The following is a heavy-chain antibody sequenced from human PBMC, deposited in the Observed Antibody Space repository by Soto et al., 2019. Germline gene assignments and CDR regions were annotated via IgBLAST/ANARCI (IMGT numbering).Heavy chain of an antibody. Sequence: GSLRLSCAASGFTFSSYSMNWVRQAPGKGLEWVSSISSSSSYIYYADSVKGRFTISRDNAKNSLYLQMNSLRAEDTAVYYCARTSSVGVPRAQTFDYWGQGTLVTVSS. V-gene: IGHV3-21*01. CDR2: ISSSSSYI. CDR3: ARTSSVGVPRAQTFDY. CDR1: GFTFSSYS. J-gene: IGHJ4*02. D-gene: IGHD3-16*01.